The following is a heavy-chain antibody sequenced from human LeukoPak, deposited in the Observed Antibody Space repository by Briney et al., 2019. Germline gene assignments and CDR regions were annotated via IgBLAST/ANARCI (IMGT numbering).Heavy chain of an antibody. CDR2: SGNKANSDTT. Sequence: GGSLRLSCAGSGFTFSDHYIDWVRQAPGKGPEWVGRSGNKANSDTTEYAASVKGRFSISRDDSKNLQFLQMNSLRTEDTAVYYCAKGYSGLLVYALDVWGPGTRVTVSS. CDR1: GFTFSDHY. CDR3: AKGYSGLLVYALDV. J-gene: IGHJ3*01. V-gene: IGHV3-72*01. D-gene: IGHD5-12*01.